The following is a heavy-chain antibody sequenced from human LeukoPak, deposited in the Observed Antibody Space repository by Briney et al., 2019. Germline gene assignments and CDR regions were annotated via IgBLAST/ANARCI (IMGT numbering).Heavy chain of an antibody. V-gene: IGHV1-69*05. Sequence: ASVKVSCKASGGTFSSYAISWVRQAPGQGLEWMGGIIPIFGTANYAQKLQGRVTITTDESTSTAYMELSSLRSEDTAVYYCARGARQTGTRFDYWGQGTLVTVSS. CDR2: IIPIFGTA. CDR3: ARGARQTGTRFDY. D-gene: IGHD1-1*01. CDR1: GGTFSSYA. J-gene: IGHJ4*02.